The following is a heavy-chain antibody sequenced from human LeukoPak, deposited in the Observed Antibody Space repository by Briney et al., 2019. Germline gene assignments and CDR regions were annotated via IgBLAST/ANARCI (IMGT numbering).Heavy chain of an antibody. Sequence: GRSLRLSCAVFGFTFSSYAMHWVRQAPGKGLEWVAVISYDGSHESYADSVKGRFTISRDNSENTVYLQMNSLRADDTAVYYCAKTTAGYSSGRYPGWPVDYWGQGTLVTVSS. J-gene: IGHJ4*02. V-gene: IGHV3-30*04. CDR3: AKTTAGYSSGRYPGWPVDY. CDR2: ISYDGSHE. D-gene: IGHD6-19*01. CDR1: GFTFSSYA.